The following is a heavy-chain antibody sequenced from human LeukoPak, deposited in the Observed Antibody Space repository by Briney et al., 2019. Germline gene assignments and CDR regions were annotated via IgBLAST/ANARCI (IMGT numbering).Heavy chain of an antibody. D-gene: IGHD3-16*02. V-gene: IGHV3-21*01. Sequence: GGSLRLSCAASGFTFSSYSFNWVRQVPGKGLEWVSSITTTFYTYYTDSVKGRFTISRDNAKNSLYLQMNSLRAEDTAVYYCARGTAGGVINWGIDYWGQGTLVTVSS. CDR1: GFTFSSYS. J-gene: IGHJ4*02. CDR3: ARGTAGGVINWGIDY. CDR2: ITTTFYT.